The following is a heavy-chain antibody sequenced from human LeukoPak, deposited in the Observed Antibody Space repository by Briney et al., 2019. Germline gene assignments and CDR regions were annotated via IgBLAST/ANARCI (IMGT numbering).Heavy chain of an antibody. Sequence: GGSLRLSCVASGLTFSIYGMHWVRQAPGKGLEWVAFIQYDGSNTDYADSVKGRFTISRDNSKNTLYLQMNNLRAEDTGVYYCAKILLGYSSGWPSWFDPWGQGTLVTVSS. D-gene: IGHD6-19*01. CDR2: IQYDGSNT. CDR1: GLTFSIYG. V-gene: IGHV3-30*02. J-gene: IGHJ5*02. CDR3: AKILLGYSSGWPSWFDP.